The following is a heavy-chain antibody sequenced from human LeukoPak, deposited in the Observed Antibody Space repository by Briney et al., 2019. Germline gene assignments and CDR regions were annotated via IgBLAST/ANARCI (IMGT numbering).Heavy chain of an antibody. CDR3: ARGLTIFGVVKAFDI. D-gene: IGHD3-3*01. Sequence: ASVKVSCKASGYTFTSYGISWVRQAPGQGLEWMGWISAYNGNTNYAQKFQGRVTMTRDMSTSTVYMELSSLRSEDTAVYYCARGLTIFGVVKAFDIWGQGTMVTVSS. J-gene: IGHJ3*02. CDR1: GYTFTSYG. V-gene: IGHV1-18*01. CDR2: ISAYNGNT.